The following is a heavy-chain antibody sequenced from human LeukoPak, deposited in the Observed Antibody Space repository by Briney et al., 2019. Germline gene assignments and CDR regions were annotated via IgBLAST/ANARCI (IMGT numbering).Heavy chain of an antibody. V-gene: IGHV4-4*02. D-gene: IGHD3-16*01. CDR2: ISLSGSP. CDR1: GDSISSYNW. CDR3: ARGSGGGN. J-gene: IGHJ4*02. Sequence: PSETLSLTCAVSGDSISSYNWWTWVRQPPGKGLEWIGEISLSGSPSYNPSLKSRVTISVDKSKNQFSPELSSVTAADTAVYYCARGSGGGNWGQGTLVTVSS.